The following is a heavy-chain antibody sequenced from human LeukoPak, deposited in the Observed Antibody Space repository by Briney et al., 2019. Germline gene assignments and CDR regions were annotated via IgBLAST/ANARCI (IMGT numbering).Heavy chain of an antibody. Sequence: ASVKVSCKASGYTFTSYGISWVRQAPGQGLEWMGWISAYNGNTNYAQKLQGRVTMTTDTSTSTAYMELSSLRSEDTAVYYCARTGGVAYCGGDCWDNWFDPWGQGTLVTVSS. J-gene: IGHJ5*02. CDR1: GYTFTSYG. D-gene: IGHD2-21*02. CDR2: ISAYNGNT. CDR3: ARTGGVAYCGGDCWDNWFDP. V-gene: IGHV1-18*01.